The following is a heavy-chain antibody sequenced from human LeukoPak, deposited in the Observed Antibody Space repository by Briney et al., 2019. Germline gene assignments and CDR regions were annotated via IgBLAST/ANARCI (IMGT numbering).Heavy chain of an antibody. CDR3: ARDRKYYYHMDV. CDR2: IYSSGST. Sequence: PSETLSLTCTVSGGSITTSTYYWAWIRQPPGKGLEWIGSIYSSGSTYYDPSLKSRVTISVDTSKNQFSLNLSSVTAADTAVYYCARDRKYYYHMDVWGKGTTVTVSS. D-gene: IGHD1-14*01. CDR1: GGSITTSTYY. J-gene: IGHJ6*04. V-gene: IGHV4-39*07.